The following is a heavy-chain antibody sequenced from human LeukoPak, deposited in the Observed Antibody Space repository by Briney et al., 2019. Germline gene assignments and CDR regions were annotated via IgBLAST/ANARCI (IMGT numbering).Heavy chain of an antibody. V-gene: IGHV3-23*01. Sequence: GGSLRLSCAPSGFTFSSYAMSWVRQAPGKGLEWVSAISGSGGSTYYADSVKGRFTISRDNSKNTLYLQMNSLRAEDTAVYYCAKVLLLWFGDGTVPFDYWGQGTLVTVSS. CDR1: GFTFSSYA. D-gene: IGHD3-10*01. CDR3: AKVLLLWFGDGTVPFDY. CDR2: ISGSGGST. J-gene: IGHJ4*02.